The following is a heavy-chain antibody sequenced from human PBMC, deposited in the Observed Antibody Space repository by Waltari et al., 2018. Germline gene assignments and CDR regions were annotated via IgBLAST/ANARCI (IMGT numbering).Heavy chain of an antibody. J-gene: IGHJ4*02. CDR3: ARDIGLGATIDY. Sequence: EVQLVESGGGLVQPGGSLRLSCAASGFTFRSYWMSWVRQAPGKGLEWVANIKQDGSEKYYVDSVKGRFTISRDNAKNSLYLQMNSLRAEDTAVYYCARDIGLGATIDYWGQGTLVTVSS. V-gene: IGHV3-7*01. CDR2: IKQDGSEK. CDR1: GFTFRSYW. D-gene: IGHD5-12*01.